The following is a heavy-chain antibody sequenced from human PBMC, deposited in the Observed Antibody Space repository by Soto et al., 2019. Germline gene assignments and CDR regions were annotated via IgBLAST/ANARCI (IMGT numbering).Heavy chain of an antibody. CDR3: ARDLIAARPVY. D-gene: IGHD6-6*01. CDR1: GFTFSSYA. J-gene: IGHJ4*02. CDR2: ISYDGSNK. Sequence: GGSLRLSCAASGFTFSSYAMHWVRQAPGKGLEWVAVISYDGSNKYYADSVKGRFTISRDNSKNTLYLQMNSLRAEDTAVYYCARDLIAARPVYWGQGTLVTVSS. V-gene: IGHV3-30-3*01.